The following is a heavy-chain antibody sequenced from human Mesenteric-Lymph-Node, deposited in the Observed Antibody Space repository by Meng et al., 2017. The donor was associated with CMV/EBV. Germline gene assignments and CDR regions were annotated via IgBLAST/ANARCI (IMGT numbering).Heavy chain of an antibody. J-gene: IGHJ4*02. V-gene: IGHV4-34*02. CDR1: GGSFIGYY. CDR3: ARHQRWLKSEGGFNY. D-gene: IGHD4-23*01. Sequence: QPTGEVSLKPPATPSHPVGCFGGSFIGYYWSCIRQPPGKGLEWIGEINHSGSTNYNPSLKSRVTISVDTSKNQFSLKLSSVTAADTAVYYCARHQRWLKSEGGFNYWGQGTLVTVSS. CDR2: INHSGST.